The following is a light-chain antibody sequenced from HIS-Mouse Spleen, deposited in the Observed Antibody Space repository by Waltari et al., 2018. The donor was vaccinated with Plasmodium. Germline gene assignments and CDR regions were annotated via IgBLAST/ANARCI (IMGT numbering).Light chain of an antibody. V-gene: IGLV2-23*03. CDR2: EGS. CDR1: SSDVGSYHL. Sequence: QSALTQPASVSGSPGQSITISCTGTSSDVGSYHLVSWYQQHPGKAPKLMIYEGSKRPSGVSNRFSGSKSGNTASRTISGLQAEDEADYYCCSYAGSSTFVVFGGGTKLTVL. J-gene: IGLJ2*01. CDR3: CSYAGSSTFVV.